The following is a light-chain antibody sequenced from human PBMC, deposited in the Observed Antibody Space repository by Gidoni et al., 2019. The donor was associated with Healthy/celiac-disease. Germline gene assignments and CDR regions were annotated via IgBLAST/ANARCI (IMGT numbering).Light chain of an antibody. CDR3: AAWDDSLSGHVV. V-gene: IGLV1-47*01. Sequence: QSVLTQPPSASGTPGQRVTISCSGSSPNIGSNYVYWYQQLPGTAPKLLIYRNNQRPSGFPDRFSGSKSGTSASLAISGLRSEDEADYYCAAWDDSLSGHVVFGGGTKLTVL. J-gene: IGLJ2*01. CDR1: SPNIGSNY. CDR2: RNN.